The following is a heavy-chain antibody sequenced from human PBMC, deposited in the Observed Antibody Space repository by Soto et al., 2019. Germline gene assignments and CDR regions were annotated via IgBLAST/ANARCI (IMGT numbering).Heavy chain of an antibody. J-gene: IGHJ6*02. D-gene: IGHD6-13*01. CDR3: GVYSSSWPSYYPYGMDV. CDR1: GGTFSSYA. CDR2: IIPIFGTA. Sequence: SVKVSCKASGGTFSSYAISWVRQAPGQGLEWMGGIIPIFGTANYAQKFQGRVTITADESTSTAYMELSSLRSEDTAVYYCGVYSSSWPSYYPYGMDVWGQGTTVTVSS. V-gene: IGHV1-69*13.